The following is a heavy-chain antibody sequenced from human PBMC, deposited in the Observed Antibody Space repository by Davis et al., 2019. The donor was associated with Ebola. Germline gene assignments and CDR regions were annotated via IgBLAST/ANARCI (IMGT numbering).Heavy chain of an antibody. D-gene: IGHD2/OR15-2a*01. CDR3: ARGPSILGFDY. Sequence: MPSETLSLTCAVYGGSFSGYYWSWIRQPPGKGLEWIGEINHSGSTNYNPSLKSRVTISVDTSKNQFSLKLSSVTAADTAVYYRARGPSILGFDYWGQGTLVTVSS. V-gene: IGHV4-34*01. J-gene: IGHJ4*02. CDR2: INHSGST. CDR1: GGSFSGYY.